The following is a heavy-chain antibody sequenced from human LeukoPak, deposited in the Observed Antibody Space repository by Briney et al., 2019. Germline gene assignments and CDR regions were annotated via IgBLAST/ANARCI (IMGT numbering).Heavy chain of an antibody. J-gene: IGHJ4*02. CDR1: GGTFSSYA. CDR3: AARPTSEAVAPSDF. Sequence: ASVKVSCKASGGTFSSYAISWVRQAPGQGLEWMGGIIPIFGTANYAQKFQGRVTITTDESTSTAYMELSSLRSEDTATYYCAARPTSEAVAPSDFWGQGTLVTVSP. V-gene: IGHV1-69*05. D-gene: IGHD6-19*01. CDR2: IIPIFGTA.